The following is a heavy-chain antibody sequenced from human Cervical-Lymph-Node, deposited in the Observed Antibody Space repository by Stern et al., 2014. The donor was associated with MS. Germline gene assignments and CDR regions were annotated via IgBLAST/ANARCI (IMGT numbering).Heavy chain of an antibody. CDR1: GYTFIGYY. D-gene: IGHD3-16*01. J-gene: IGHJ6*02. CDR2: IHPSSGAT. V-gene: IGHV1-2*02. CDR3: ARGQQLKLRFNMYFYGMDV. Sequence: VQLVESGAEVRKPGASVKVSGKAFGYTFIGYYMHWVRQAPGQGLAWMGYIHPSSGATKYSRKFQDRVTMNRDTSITTVFMALSSLRSDDTAVYYCARGQQLKLRFNMYFYGMDVWGQGTTVTVSS.